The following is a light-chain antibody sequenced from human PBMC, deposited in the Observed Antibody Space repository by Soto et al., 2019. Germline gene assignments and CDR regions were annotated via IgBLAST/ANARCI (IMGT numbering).Light chain of an antibody. V-gene: IGKV3-15*01. CDR3: QQSTTWPWT. J-gene: IGKJ1*01. Sequence: EIVMTKSPDTLSVSPGERSTVSCMASQSLNSNLAWYQQKPGQAPRLLIIGASERVTTIPARFSGSGSGTEFTLSIISLQSDDFALYYCQQSTTWPWTFGQGANVDIK. CDR1: QSLNSN. CDR2: GAS.